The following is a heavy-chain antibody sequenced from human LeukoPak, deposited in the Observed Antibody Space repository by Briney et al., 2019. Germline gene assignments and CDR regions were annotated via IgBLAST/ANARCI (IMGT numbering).Heavy chain of an antibody. J-gene: IGHJ4*02. V-gene: IGHV1-2*02. Sequence: ASVKVSCKASGYTFTGYYMHWVRQAPGQGLEWMGWINPNSGGTNYAQKFQGRVTITRDTSISTAYMELSRLRSDDTAVYYCARATYYYGSGSYYSFDYWGQGTLVTVSS. D-gene: IGHD3-10*01. CDR1: GYTFTGYY. CDR3: ARATYYYGSGSYYSFDY. CDR2: INPNSGGT.